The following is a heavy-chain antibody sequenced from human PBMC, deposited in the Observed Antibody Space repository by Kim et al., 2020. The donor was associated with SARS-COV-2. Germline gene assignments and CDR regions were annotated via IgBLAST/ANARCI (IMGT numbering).Heavy chain of an antibody. D-gene: IGHD1-26*01. J-gene: IGHJ3*02. CDR3: AKDSGIEAVTGLSRADS. Sequence: VKGRLTISRDNAKNTLYLQMNSLRAEDTAVYYCAKDSGIEAVTGLSRADSWGQGTMVTVSS. V-gene: IGHV3-30*02.